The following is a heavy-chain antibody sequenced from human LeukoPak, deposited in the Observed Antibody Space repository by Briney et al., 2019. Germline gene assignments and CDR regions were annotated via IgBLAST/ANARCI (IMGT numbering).Heavy chain of an antibody. Sequence: SETLSLTCTVSGGSINDYYWSWIRQPAGKGLQWIGRVFTSGSTHYNPSLKSRVTMSIDTSKNQCSLRLTSVTAADTAMYYCAREYSNGWYVFDYWGQGTLVTVSS. D-gene: IGHD6-19*01. J-gene: IGHJ4*02. CDR1: GGSINDYY. CDR3: AREYSNGWYVFDY. CDR2: VFTSGST. V-gene: IGHV4-4*07.